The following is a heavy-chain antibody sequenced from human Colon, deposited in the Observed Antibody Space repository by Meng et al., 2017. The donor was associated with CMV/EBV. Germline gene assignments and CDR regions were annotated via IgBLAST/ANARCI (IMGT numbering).Heavy chain of an antibody. CDR1: GYSISSGYY. J-gene: IGHJ6*02. CDR3: ARELGQWLATYYFYYAMDV. Sequence: SETLSLTCTVSGYSISSGYYWGWSRQPPGKGREWIASIYDSGSTYYNPSLKSRVTISVDTSKNQFSLKLSSVTAADKAVYYCARELGQWLATYYFYYAMDVWGQGTKVTVSS. D-gene: IGHD6-19*01. CDR2: IYDSGST. V-gene: IGHV4-38-2*02.